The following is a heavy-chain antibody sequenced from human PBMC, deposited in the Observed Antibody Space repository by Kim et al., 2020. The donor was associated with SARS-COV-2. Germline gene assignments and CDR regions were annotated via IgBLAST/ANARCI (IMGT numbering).Heavy chain of an antibody. J-gene: IGHJ4*02. CDR1: GYTFTSYY. CDR3: ARGQGYCSGGSCYLLRGLFDY. V-gene: IGHV1-46*01. CDR2: INPSGGST. D-gene: IGHD2-15*01. Sequence: ASVKVSCKASGYTFTSYYMHWVRQAPGQGLEWMGIINPSGGSTSYAQKFQGRVTMTRDTSTSTVYMELSSLRSEDTAVYYCARGQGYCSGGSCYLLRGLFDYWGQGTLVTVSS.